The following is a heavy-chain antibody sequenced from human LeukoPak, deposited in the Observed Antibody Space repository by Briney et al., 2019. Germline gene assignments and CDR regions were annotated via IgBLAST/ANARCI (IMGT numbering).Heavy chain of an antibody. CDR1: GFTFSIYS. J-gene: IGHJ5*02. CDR3: ARGPTQEIFGINVWFDP. D-gene: IGHD3-3*01. Sequence: GGSLRLSCAASGFTFSIYSMNWVRQAPGKGLVWVSRINSDGSSTSYADSVKGRFTISRDNAKNTLYLQMNSLRAEDTAVYYCARGPTQEIFGINVWFDPWGQGPLVTVS. V-gene: IGHV3-74*01. CDR2: INSDGSST.